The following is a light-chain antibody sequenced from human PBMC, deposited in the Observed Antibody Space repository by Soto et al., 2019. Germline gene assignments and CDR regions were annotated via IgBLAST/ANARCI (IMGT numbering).Light chain of an antibody. CDR1: SSDVGGYNY. V-gene: IGLV2-14*01. CDR3: SSYTSSSTLNYV. Sequence: QSVLTQPASVSGSHGQSITISCTETSSDVGGYNYVSWYQQHPGKAPKLMIYDVSNRPSGVSNRFSGSKSGNTASLTISGLQAEDEADYYCSSYTSSSTLNYVFGTGTKVTVL. J-gene: IGLJ1*01. CDR2: DVS.